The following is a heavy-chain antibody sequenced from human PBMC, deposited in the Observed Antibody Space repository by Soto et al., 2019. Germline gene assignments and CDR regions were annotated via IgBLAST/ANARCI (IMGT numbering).Heavy chain of an antibody. V-gene: IGHV4-30-4*01. CDR1: GGSITRGDYY. CDR2: IYYRAMP. D-gene: IGHD6-13*01. CDR3: ARGSALLFYYFDY. Sequence: QVQLQESGPGLVKPSQTLFLTCNVSGGSITRGDYYWSWLRQPPGKGLEWIGYIYYRAMPYYNPSLKSRVTISVDTSKNQFSLSMTSVTAADTAVYYCARGSALLFYYFDYWGQGTPVTVSS. J-gene: IGHJ4*02.